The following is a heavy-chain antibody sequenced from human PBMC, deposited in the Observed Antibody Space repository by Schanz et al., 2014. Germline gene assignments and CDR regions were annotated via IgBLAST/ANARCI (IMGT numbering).Heavy chain of an antibody. CDR1: GFNFNTYA. CDR3: PKEKEELPPAGSFFDN. V-gene: IGHV3-23*04. D-gene: IGHD2-2*01. Sequence: EVQLVESGGGLVKPGESLRLACAASGFNFNTYAMSWVRQAPGKGLEWVSGLTEGGGGTYYTDSVKGRFTISRDNSKNPWILQITSLRAEATAWNSCPKEKEELPPAGSFFDNGGQGPLVTAS. J-gene: IGHJ4*02. CDR2: LTEGGGGT.